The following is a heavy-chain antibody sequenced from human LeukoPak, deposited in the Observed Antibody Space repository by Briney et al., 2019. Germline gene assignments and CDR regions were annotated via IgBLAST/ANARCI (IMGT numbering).Heavy chain of an antibody. J-gene: IGHJ4*02. CDR2: INHSGST. D-gene: IGHD5-24*01. CDR3: ASSSVEMATIKLFDY. Sequence: PSGTLSLTCAVYGGSFSGYYWSWIRQPPGKGLEWVGEINHSGSTNYNPSLKSRVTISVDTSKNQFSLKLSSVTAADTAVYYCASSSVEMATIKLFDYWGQGTLVTVSS. V-gene: IGHV4-34*01. CDR1: GGSFSGYY.